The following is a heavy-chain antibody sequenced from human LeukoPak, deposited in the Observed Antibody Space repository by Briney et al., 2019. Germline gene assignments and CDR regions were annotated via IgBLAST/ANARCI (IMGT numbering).Heavy chain of an antibody. CDR1: GHTFTDYY. CDR3: ARGSGTDYYYYALDA. D-gene: IGHD3-10*01. J-gene: IGHJ6*02. CDR2: FNPNSGAA. Sequence: ASVKLSCKGSGHTFTDYYLHWVRQAPGQGPEWIGCFNPNSGAAKYTQKFQGRVTMTRDTSIFTDYMELSSLTSDDTAVYYCARGSGTDYYYYALDAWGQGTTVTVSS. V-gene: IGHV1-2*02.